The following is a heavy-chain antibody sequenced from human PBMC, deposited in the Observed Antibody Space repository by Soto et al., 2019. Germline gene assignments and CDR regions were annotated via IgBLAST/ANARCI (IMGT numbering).Heavy chain of an antibody. Sequence: SETLSLTCTVSGGSISSYYRSWIRQPPGKGLEWIGYIYYSGSTNYNPSLKSRVTISVDTSKNQFSLKLSSVTAADTAVYYCARAPAAMVPYNCFDPWGQGTLVTVSS. J-gene: IGHJ5*02. D-gene: IGHD2-2*01. V-gene: IGHV4-59*01. CDR2: IYYSGST. CDR3: ARAPAAMVPYNCFDP. CDR1: GGSISSYY.